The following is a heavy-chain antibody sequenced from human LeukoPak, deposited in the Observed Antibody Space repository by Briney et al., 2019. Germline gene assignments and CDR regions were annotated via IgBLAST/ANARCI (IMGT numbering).Heavy chain of an antibody. CDR2: ICGGGDNT. J-gene: IGHJ6*03. CDR3: AKFEGALLGNYYMDV. V-gene: IGHV3-23*01. Sequence: GGSLRLSCAASGFPFSNFAMRWVREAPGRGLEWVSTICGGGDNTYFADSVKGRFTISRDNSKNTLFLQMVSLRAEDTAVYYCAKFEGALLGNYYMDVWGKGTTVTVSS. CDR1: GFPFSNFA.